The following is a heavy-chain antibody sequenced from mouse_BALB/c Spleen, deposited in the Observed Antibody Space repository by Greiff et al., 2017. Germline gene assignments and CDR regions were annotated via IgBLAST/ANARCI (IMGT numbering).Heavy chain of an antibody. CDR3: ASHDGYYFMDY. D-gene: IGHD2-3*01. J-gene: IGHJ4*01. Sequence: EVMLVESGGGLVQPGGSLRLSCATSGFTFTDYYMSWVRQPPGKALEWLGFIRNKANGYTTEYSASVKGRLTISRDNSQSILYLQMNTLRAEDSATYYCASHDGYYFMDYWGQGTSVTVSS. V-gene: IGHV7-3*02. CDR1: GFTFTDYY. CDR2: IRNKANGYTT.